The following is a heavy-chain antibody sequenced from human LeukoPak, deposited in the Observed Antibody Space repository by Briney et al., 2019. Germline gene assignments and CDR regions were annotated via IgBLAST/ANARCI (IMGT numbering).Heavy chain of an antibody. D-gene: IGHD3-22*01. J-gene: IGHJ4*02. CDR1: GFSLSTSGVG. CDR3: AHSSYYYDSSGSPRFGY. Sequence: SGPTLVKPTQTLTLTCTFSGFSLSTSGVGVGWIRQPPGKALEWLALIYWNDDKRYSPSLKSRLTITKDTSKNQVVLTMTNMDPVDTATYYCAHSSYYYDSSGSPRFGYWGQGTLVTVSS. V-gene: IGHV2-5*01. CDR2: IYWNDDK.